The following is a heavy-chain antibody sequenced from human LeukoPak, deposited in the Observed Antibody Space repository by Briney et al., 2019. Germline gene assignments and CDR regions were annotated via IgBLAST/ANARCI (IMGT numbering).Heavy chain of an antibody. V-gene: IGHV1-2*02. CDR3: ARHDPFDY. CDR2: INPNSGGT. D-gene: IGHD3-3*01. J-gene: IGHJ4*02. Sequence: GSSVKVACKASGYTFSGYYMHWGRQAPGQGLEWMGSINPNSGGTNYAQKFQGRVTMTRDTSISTAYMELSRLRSDDTAVYYCARHDPFDYWGQGTLVTVSS. CDR1: GYTFSGYY.